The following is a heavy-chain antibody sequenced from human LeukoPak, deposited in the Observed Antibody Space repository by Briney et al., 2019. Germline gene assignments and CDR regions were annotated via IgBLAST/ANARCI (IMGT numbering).Heavy chain of an antibody. Sequence: PSETLSLTCTVSGESISSNRYYWTWIRQPPGKGLEWIGNIHHSGKIYYSPSLKSRVSISVDTSKTQFSLRVTSVTAADTAVYYCARGPDYAKVGYWGQGTLVTVSS. J-gene: IGHJ4*02. V-gene: IGHV4-39*07. D-gene: IGHD4-17*01. CDR2: IHHSGKI. CDR1: GESISSNRYY. CDR3: ARGPDYAKVGY.